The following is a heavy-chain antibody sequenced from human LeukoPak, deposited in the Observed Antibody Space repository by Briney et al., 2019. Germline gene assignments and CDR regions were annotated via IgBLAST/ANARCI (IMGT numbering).Heavy chain of an antibody. CDR1: GYSISGGYY. CDR3: TRVGVGATNPLR. Sequence: SETLSLTCAVSGYSISGGYYWGWIRQPPGKGLEWIGSIYHSGTTYYNPSLKSRVTISVDTSKNQFSLKLSSVTAADTAVYYCTRVGVGATNPLRWGQGTLVIVSS. CDR2: IYHSGTT. J-gene: IGHJ4*02. D-gene: IGHD1-26*01. V-gene: IGHV4-38-2*01.